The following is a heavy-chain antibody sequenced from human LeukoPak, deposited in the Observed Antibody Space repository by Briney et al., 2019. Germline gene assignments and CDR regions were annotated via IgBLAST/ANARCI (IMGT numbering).Heavy chain of an antibody. Sequence: ASVKVSCKASGYTFTGYYMHWVRQAPGQGLEWMGWINPNSGGTDYAQKFQGRVTMTRDTSISTAYMELSRLRSDDTAVYYCARGSTGASGDSSGGNWFDPWGQGTLVTVSS. CDR3: ARGSTGASGDSSGGNWFDP. CDR2: INPNSGGT. D-gene: IGHD3-22*01. J-gene: IGHJ5*02. V-gene: IGHV1-2*02. CDR1: GYTFTGYY.